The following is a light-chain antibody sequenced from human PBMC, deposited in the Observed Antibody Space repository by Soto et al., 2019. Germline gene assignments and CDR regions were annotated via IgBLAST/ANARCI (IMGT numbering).Light chain of an antibody. J-gene: IGKJ1*01. CDR1: QSVSTY. CDR3: QHRSNWPWT. Sequence: EIVLTQSPATLSLSPGERATLSCRASQSVSTYLAWYQQKPGQAPRLLIYDTSNRATGIPARFSGSGSGTDFTLTISSLEPEDFAVYYCQHRSNWPWTFGQGTKVEIK. CDR2: DTS. V-gene: IGKV3-11*01.